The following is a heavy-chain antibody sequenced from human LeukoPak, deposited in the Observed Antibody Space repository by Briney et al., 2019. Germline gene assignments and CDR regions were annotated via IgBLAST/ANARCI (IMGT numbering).Heavy chain of an antibody. CDR1: GFTFSSYS. V-gene: IGHV3-74*01. J-gene: IGHJ4*02. CDR3: ASLRRDGYNYNY. CDR2: INSDGSST. Sequence: GGSLRLSCAASGFTFSSYSMNWVRQAPGKGLVWVSRINSDGSSTSYADSVKGRFTISRDNAKNTLYLQMNSLRAEDTAVYYCASLRRDGYNYNYWGQGTLVTVSS. D-gene: IGHD5-24*01.